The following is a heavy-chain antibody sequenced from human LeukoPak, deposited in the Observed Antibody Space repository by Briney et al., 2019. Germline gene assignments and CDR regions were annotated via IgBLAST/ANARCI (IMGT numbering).Heavy chain of an antibody. CDR2: INHSGST. V-gene: IGHV4-34*01. CDR3: ARGYDYVWGSYRSRLDY. D-gene: IGHD3-16*02. J-gene: IGHJ4*02. Sequence: SETLSLTCAVYGGSFSGYYWSWICQPPGKGLEWIGEINHSGSTNYNPSLKSRVTISVDTSKSQFSLKLSSVTAADTAVYYCARGYDYVWGSYRSRLDYWGQGTLVTVSS. CDR1: GGSFSGYY.